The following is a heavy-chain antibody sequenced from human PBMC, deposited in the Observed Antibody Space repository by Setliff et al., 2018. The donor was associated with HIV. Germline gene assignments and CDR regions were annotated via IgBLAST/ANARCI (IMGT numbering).Heavy chain of an antibody. CDR2: IYTSGST. Sequence: PSETLSLTCTVSGGSISSGSYYWSWIRQPAGKGLEWIGRIYTSGSTNYNPSLKSRVTISVDTSKNQFSLKLSSVTAADTAVYYCARDGSGSSYYYYYMDVWGKGTTVTVSS. J-gene: IGHJ6*03. D-gene: IGHD3-10*01. V-gene: IGHV4-61*02. CDR1: GGSISSGSYY. CDR3: ARDGSGSSYYYYYMDV.